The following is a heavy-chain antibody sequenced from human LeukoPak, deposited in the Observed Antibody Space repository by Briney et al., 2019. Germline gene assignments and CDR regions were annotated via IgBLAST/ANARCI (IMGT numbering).Heavy chain of an antibody. J-gene: IGHJ4*02. D-gene: IGHD3-3*01. CDR1: GGSISSYY. V-gene: IGHV4-4*07. CDR2: IYNSGST. Sequence: SSETLSLTCTVSGGSISSYYWSWIRQPAGKGLEWIGRIYNSGSTNYNTNYNPSLSSRVTMSVDTSKNQFSLKLNSVTAADTAVYYCARAIWCGSGTTAFDYWGQGTLVTVSS. CDR3: ARAIWCGSGTTAFDY.